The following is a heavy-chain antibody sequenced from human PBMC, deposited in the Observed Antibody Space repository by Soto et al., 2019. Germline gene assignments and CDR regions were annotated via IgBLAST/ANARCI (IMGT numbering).Heavy chain of an antibody. Sequence: QVQLVESGGGLVKPGGSLRLSCVASGFTFSDYYMSWIRQAPGKGLEWVSYISSSSSYTNYADSVKGRFTISRDNAKNSLYLQMNSLRAEDTAVYYCARGYSGYDLLIAHWGQGTLVTVSS. V-gene: IGHV3-11*06. CDR1: GFTFSDYY. CDR3: ARGYSGYDLLIAH. D-gene: IGHD5-12*01. CDR2: ISSSSSYT. J-gene: IGHJ4*02.